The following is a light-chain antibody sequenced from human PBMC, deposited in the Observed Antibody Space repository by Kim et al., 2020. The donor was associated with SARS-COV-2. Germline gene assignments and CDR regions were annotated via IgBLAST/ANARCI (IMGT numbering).Light chain of an antibody. CDR1: SGHSSYA. Sequence: QPVLTQSPSASASLGASVRLTCTLSSGHSSYAIAWHQQQPEKGPRYLMKVNSDGSHYKGDGIPDRFSGSSSGAERYLTISSLQSEDETDYYCQTWGTGWVFGGGTQLTVL. CDR2: VNSDGSH. V-gene: IGLV4-69*01. CDR3: QTWGTGWV. J-gene: IGLJ3*02.